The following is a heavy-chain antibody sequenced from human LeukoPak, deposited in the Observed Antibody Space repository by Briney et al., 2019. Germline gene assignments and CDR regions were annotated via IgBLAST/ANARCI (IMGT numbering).Heavy chain of an antibody. CDR1: GGSISTSGCY. J-gene: IGHJ4*02. V-gene: IGHV4-39*01. CDR2: VSYSGST. D-gene: IGHD5-18*01. CDR3: ASLYSNAWLAFDY. Sequence: SETLSLTCTVSGGSISTSGCYWGWIRQPPGKGLEWIGSVSYSGSTYYNPSLKSRVTISVDTSENQFSLMLTSVTAADTSVFYCASLYSNAWLAFDYWGQGTLVTVSS.